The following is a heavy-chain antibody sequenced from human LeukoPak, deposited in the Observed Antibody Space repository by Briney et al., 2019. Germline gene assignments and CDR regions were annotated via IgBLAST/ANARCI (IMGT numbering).Heavy chain of an antibody. CDR3: ARGVTRNTRGEYFQH. Sequence: ASVKVSCKASGYTFTSYGISWVRQAPGQGLEWMGWISAYNGNTNCAQKLQGRVTMTTDTSTSTAYMELRSLRSDDTAVYYCARGVTRNTRGEYFQHWGQGTLVTVSS. D-gene: IGHD3-3*01. J-gene: IGHJ1*01. CDR1: GYTFTSYG. CDR2: ISAYNGNT. V-gene: IGHV1-18*01.